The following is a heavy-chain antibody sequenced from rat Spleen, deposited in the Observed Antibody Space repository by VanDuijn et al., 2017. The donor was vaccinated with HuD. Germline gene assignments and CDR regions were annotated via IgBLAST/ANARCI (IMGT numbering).Heavy chain of an antibody. J-gene: IGHJ3*01. V-gene: IGHV5-25*01. CDR3: ARQQQLFPKGFAY. D-gene: IGHD1-2*01. CDR1: GFTFSDYY. CDR2: ISTGGGNT. Sequence: EVQLVESGGGLVQPGRSLKLSCAASGFTFSDYYMAWVRQAPTKGLEWVASISTGGGNTYYRDSVKGRFTISRDNAKSTLYLQMDSLRSEDTATYFCARQQQLFPKGFAYWGQGTLVTVSS.